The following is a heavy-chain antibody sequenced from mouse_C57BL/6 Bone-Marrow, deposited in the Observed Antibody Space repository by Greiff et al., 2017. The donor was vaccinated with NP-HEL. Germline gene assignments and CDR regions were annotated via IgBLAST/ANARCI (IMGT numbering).Heavy chain of an antibody. CDR3: AYGYQAWFAY. CDR2: INPYNGGT. J-gene: IGHJ3*01. D-gene: IGHD2-2*01. V-gene: IGHV1-19*01. Sequence: LQLQQSGPVLVKPGASVKMSCKASGYTFTDYYMNWVKQSHGKSLEWIGVINPYNGGTSYNQKFKGKATLTVDKSSSTAYMELNSLTSEDSAVYYCAYGYQAWFAYWGQGTLVTVSA. CDR1: GYTFTDYY.